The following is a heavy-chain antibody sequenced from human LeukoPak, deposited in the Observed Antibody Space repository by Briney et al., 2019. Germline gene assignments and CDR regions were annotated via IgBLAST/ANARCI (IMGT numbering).Heavy chain of an antibody. CDR3: ARVPTGGNDY. D-gene: IGHD7-27*01. V-gene: IGHV1-46*01. CDR2: INPSDGST. CDR1: GYTFTSYF. Sequence: ASVKVSCKASGYTFTSYFIHWVREAPGQGLEWMGIINPSDGSTSYAQKFQGRVTMTRDTSTSTVYMELSSLRSEDTAVYYCARVPTGGNDYWGQGSPVTVSS. J-gene: IGHJ4*02.